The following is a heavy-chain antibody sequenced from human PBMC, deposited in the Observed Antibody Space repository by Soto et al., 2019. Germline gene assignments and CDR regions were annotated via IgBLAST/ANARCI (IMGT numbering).Heavy chain of an antibody. Sequence: EXGPTEVPPTPPLTLTCTFSGVSLSTRGVGVGWIRQPPGKALEWLALIYWDDDQRYSPSLKSRLTITKDTSKNQVVLTLTNMDPVDTATYYCAHRRVKGDILTGYYDVFDTWGQGTMVTVSS. J-gene: IGHJ3*02. CDR3: AHRRVKGDILTGYYDVFDT. CDR2: IYWDDDQ. V-gene: IGHV2-5*02. D-gene: IGHD3-9*01. CDR1: GVSLSTRGVG.